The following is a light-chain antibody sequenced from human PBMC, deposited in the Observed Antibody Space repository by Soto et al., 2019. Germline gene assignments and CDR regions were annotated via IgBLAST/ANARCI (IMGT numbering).Light chain of an antibody. CDR1: QXISNY. J-gene: IGKJ2*01. V-gene: IGKV1-33*01. Sequence: DIQMTQSPSSLSASVGDRVTITCQASQXISNYLNWYQQKPGKAPKLLIYDASNLETGVPSRFSGSGSGTDFTFTISSLQPEDIATYYCQQYDNLPYTFGQGTKLEIK. CDR3: QQYDNLPYT. CDR2: DAS.